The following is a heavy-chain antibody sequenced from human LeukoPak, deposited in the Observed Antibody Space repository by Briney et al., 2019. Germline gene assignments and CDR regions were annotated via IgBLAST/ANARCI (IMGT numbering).Heavy chain of an antibody. V-gene: IGHV3-30*04. CDR3: ARGAQDYFDSTTSFDY. J-gene: IGHJ4*02. D-gene: IGHD2/OR15-2a*01. Sequence: GGSLRLSCAASGFTFRAYAMHWVRQAPGQGLEWVAVISYDGSRTYTADSVKGRITISRDNSEDTVYLHMNILRPEDTAVYYCARGAQDYFDSTTSFDYWGQGTLLVVSS. CDR1: GFTFRAYA. CDR2: ISYDGSRT.